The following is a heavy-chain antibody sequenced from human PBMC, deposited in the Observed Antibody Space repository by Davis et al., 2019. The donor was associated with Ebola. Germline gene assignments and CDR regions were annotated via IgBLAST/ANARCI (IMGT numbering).Heavy chain of an antibody. CDR3: ARSPHSSSPGDS. CDR1: GYTFNSYY. Sequence: ASVQVSCKTSGYTFNSYYLHWVRQAPGQGLEWMGIINPSGGSTTFSQKFQGRLAMTRDTSTRTVYMQRSSLRSEDTAGYYCARSPHSSSPGDSWGQGTLVTVSS. V-gene: IGHV1-46*02. CDR2: INPSGGST. J-gene: IGHJ4*02. D-gene: IGHD6-6*01.